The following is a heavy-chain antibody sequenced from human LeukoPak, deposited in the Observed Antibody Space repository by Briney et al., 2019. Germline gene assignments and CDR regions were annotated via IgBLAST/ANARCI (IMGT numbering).Heavy chain of an antibody. J-gene: IGHJ4*02. V-gene: IGHV3-48*04. CDR2: ISSSSSTI. CDR1: GFTFSSYS. D-gene: IGHD3-10*01. Sequence: GGSLRLSCAASGFTFSSYSMNWVRQAPGKGLEWVSYISSSSSTIYYADSVKGRFTISRDNAKNSLYLQMNSLRAEDTAVYYCARDLYYGSGSLYYFDYWGQGTLVTVSS. CDR3: ARDLYYGSGSLYYFDY.